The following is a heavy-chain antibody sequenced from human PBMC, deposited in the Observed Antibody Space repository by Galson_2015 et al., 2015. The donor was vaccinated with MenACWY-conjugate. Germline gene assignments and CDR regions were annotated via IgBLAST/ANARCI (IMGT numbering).Heavy chain of an antibody. CDR3: AKTTDGDYPYYLDH. D-gene: IGHD4-17*01. CDR1: EFSFSDYY. V-gene: IGHV3-11*03. J-gene: IGHJ4*02. CDR2: ISSSSSYI. Sequence: SLRLSCAASEFSFSDYYMSWIRQAPGKGLEWISYISSSSSYINYADSVKGRFTISRDNAKNSLFLQMDSLRAEDTAVYYCAKTTDGDYPYYLDHWGQGTLVTVSS.